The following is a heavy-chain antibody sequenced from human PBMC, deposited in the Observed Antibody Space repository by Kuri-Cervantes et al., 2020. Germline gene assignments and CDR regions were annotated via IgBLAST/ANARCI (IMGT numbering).Heavy chain of an antibody. V-gene: IGHV3-73*01. J-gene: IGHJ4*02. D-gene: IGHD2-21*02. CDR2: ITSKANNYAT. CDR1: GFTFNTYS. Sequence: GGSLRLSCAASGFTFNTYSMNWVRQAPGKGLEWIGRITSKANNYATTYAASVKGRFTFTRDDSKSTAYLQMNSLRTEDTAIYYCTRLCLVGHCYSGDFWGQGTLVTVSS. CDR3: TRLCLVGHCYSGDF.